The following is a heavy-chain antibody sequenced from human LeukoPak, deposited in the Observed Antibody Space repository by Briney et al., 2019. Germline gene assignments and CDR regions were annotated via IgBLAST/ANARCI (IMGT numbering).Heavy chain of an antibody. CDR1: GFTFTNYA. D-gene: IGHD2-15*01. CDR2: ISGSGGST. CDR3: AKTGDIVVVVAATGFDY. Sequence: GGSLRLSCAASGFTFTNYAMSWVRQAPGKGLEWVSAISGSGGSTYYADSVKGRFTISRDNSKNTLYLQMNSLRAEDTAVYYCAKTGDIVVVVAATGFDYWGQGTLVTVSS. J-gene: IGHJ4*02. V-gene: IGHV3-23*01.